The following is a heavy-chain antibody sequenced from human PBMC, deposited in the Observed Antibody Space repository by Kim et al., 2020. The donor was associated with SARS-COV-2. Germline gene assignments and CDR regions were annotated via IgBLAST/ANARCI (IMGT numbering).Heavy chain of an antibody. V-gene: IGHV3-9*01. D-gene: IGHD6-13*01. J-gene: IGHJ4*02. Sequence: YADPVKGPFTISRDNAKNSLYLQMNSLRAEDTALYYCAKDRFGFLAAIDYWGQGTLVTVSS. CDR3: AKDRFGFLAAIDY.